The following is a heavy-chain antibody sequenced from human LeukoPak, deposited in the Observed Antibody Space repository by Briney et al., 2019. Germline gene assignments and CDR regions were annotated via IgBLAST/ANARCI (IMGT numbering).Heavy chain of an antibody. CDR2: IKQDGSEK. D-gene: IGHD3-9*01. CDR1: GFTFSSYW. J-gene: IGHJ4*02. Sequence: GGSLRLSCAASGFTFSSYWMSWVRQAPGKGLEWVANIKQDGSEKYYVDSVKGRFTISRDNAKNSLYLQMNSLRAEDTAVYYCARGGGIIRYFDWLTLLDYWGQGTLVTASS. CDR3: ARGGGIIRYFDWLTLLDY. V-gene: IGHV3-7*01.